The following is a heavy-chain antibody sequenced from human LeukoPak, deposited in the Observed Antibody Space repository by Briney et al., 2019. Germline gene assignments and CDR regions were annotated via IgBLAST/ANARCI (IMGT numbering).Heavy chain of an antibody. J-gene: IGHJ6*03. CDR3: AKQMTERPHYYYMDV. CDR1: GFIFSSSG. Sequence: QSGGSLRLSGAASGFIFSSSGMHWVRQAPGKGLEWVAFTQDDESNKYYSDSVKGRFTISRDNSKNTLFLQMSSLRPEDTALYYCAKQMTERPHYYYMDVWGRGTTVTVSS. CDR2: TQDDESNK. V-gene: IGHV3-30*02.